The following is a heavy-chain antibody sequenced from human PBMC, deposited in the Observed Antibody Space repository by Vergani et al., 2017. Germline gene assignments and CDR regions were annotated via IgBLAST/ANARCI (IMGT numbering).Heavy chain of an antibody. D-gene: IGHD3-10*01. J-gene: IGHJ4*02. V-gene: IGHV4-59*02. CDR2: VSFRGDT. CDR1: GAYVNSYY. CDR3: ARSRIYYGAGSPDY. Sequence: QVKLQESCPGLVKPSETLSITCTVAGAYVNSYYWSWIRQLPGKVLEWMGYVSFRGDTLYDPSFQGRMTISLNTSSNQFSLYLTSVTAADTAVYYCARSRIYYGAGSPDYWGQGTLVTVSS.